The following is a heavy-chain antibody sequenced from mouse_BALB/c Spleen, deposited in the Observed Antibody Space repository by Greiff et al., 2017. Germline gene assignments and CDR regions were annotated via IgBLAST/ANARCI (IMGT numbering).Heavy chain of an antibody. Sequence: EVQLVESGGGLVQPGGSRKLSFAASGFTFSSFGMHWVRQAPEKGLEWVAYISSGSSTIYYADTVKGRFTISRDNPKNTLFLQMTSLRSEDTAMYYCARGRTTVGAMDYWGQGTSVTVSS. CDR3: ARGRTTVGAMDY. CDR2: ISSGSSTI. V-gene: IGHV5-17*02. CDR1: GFTFSSFG. J-gene: IGHJ4*01. D-gene: IGHD1-1*01.